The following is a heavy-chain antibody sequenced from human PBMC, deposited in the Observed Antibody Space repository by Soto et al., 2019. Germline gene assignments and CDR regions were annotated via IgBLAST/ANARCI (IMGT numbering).Heavy chain of an antibody. CDR1: GGSISSSSYY. CDR2: IYYSGST. Sequence: QLQLQESGPGLVKPSETLSLTCTVSGGSISSSSYYWGWIRQPPGKGLEWIGSIYYSGSTYYNPSLKSRVTISVDTSKNQFSLKLSSVTAADTAVYYCARHKQRSYWYFDLWGRGTLVTVSS. J-gene: IGHJ2*01. V-gene: IGHV4-39*01. CDR3: ARHKQRSYWYFDL. D-gene: IGHD5-18*01.